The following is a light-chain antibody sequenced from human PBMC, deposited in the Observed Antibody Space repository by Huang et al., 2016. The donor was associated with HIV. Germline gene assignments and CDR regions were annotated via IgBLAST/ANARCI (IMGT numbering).Light chain of an antibody. CDR3: QQYNNWPGT. J-gene: IGKJ3*01. V-gene: IGKV3-15*01. Sequence: EIVMSQSPATLSVSPGERATLSCRASQSVSSNLAWYQQKPGQAPRLLIYDASTRATGIPARFSGSWSGTEFTLTISSLQSEDFAVYYCQQYNNWPGTFGPGTKVDIK. CDR2: DAS. CDR1: QSVSSN.